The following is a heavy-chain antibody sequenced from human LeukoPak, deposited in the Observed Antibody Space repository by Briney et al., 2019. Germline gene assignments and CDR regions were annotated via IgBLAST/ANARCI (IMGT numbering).Heavy chain of an antibody. CDR2: INPNSGGT. CDR1: GYTFTNYY. CDR3: ARDPSTYEEQLAFDY. Sequence: GASVKVSCKASGYTFTNYYIHWVRQAPGQGLEWMGWINPNSGGTNYAQKFQGRVTMTRDTSVNTAYMELSRLRSDDTAVYYCARDPSTYEEQLAFDYWGQGTLVTVSS. D-gene: IGHD3-3*01. V-gene: IGHV1-2*02. J-gene: IGHJ4*02.